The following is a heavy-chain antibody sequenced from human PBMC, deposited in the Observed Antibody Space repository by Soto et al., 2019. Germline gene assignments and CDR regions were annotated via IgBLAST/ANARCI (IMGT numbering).Heavy chain of an antibody. V-gene: IGHV5-51*01. CDR1: GYDFNTNW. CDR2: MYPGYSDT. CDR3: ARLPRACNKTSCYYADH. J-gene: IGHJ4*02. Sequence: RGEFLKLYCRSSGYDFNTNWFGWVRQLPGRGLEWVGIMYPGYSDTRLLPSLQGHATLSADVTVSPAFLQWRSLKTSDSGMYSWARLPRACNKTSCYYADHWGQGTSVTVSS. D-gene: IGHD3-22*01.